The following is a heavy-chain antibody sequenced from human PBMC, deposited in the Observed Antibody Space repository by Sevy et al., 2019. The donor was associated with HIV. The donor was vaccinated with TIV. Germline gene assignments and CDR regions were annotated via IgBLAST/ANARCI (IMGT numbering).Heavy chain of an antibody. J-gene: IGHJ4*02. CDR1: GDSISSSSYY. CDR2: ISYSGNT. CDR3: ARSHHYYDFWSGYMTSGYFDF. V-gene: IGHV4-39*01. Sequence: SETLSLTCIVSGDSISSSSYYWGWIRQPPGKGLEWIASISYSGNTYYNPSLKSRTTMSIDTSKNQFFLTLNSVTAPDAAVYYCARSHHYYDFWSGYMTSGYFDFWGPGTLVTVSS. D-gene: IGHD3-3*01.